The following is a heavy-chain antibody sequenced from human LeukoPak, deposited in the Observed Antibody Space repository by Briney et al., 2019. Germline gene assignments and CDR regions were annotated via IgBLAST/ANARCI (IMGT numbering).Heavy chain of an antibody. CDR1: GYSFSSYW. D-gene: IGHD6-6*01. J-gene: IGHJ3*02. CDR2: IYPGDSDT. Sequence: KHGESLKISCKGSGYSFSSYWIGWVRQMPGKGLEWMGIIYPGDSDTRYSPSFQGQVTISGDKSIRTAYLQWSSLKASDTAMYYCAVVAALHDAFDMWGQGTMVTVSS. CDR3: AVVAALHDAFDM. V-gene: IGHV5-51*01.